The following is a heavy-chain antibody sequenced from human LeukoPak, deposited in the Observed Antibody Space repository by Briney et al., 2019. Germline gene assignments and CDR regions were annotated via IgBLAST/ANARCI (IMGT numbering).Heavy chain of an antibody. Sequence: SQTLSLTCAISGDIVSSNSAAWNWIKQSPSRGLEWLGRTYYRSKWYTYYAVSVKSRISINRDTSKNQISLQLNSVTPEDTAVYYCARSTGPIDYWGQGTLVTVSS. CDR3: ARSTGPIDY. CDR1: GDIVSSNSAA. CDR2: TYYRSKWYT. J-gene: IGHJ4*02. D-gene: IGHD1-1*01. V-gene: IGHV6-1*01.